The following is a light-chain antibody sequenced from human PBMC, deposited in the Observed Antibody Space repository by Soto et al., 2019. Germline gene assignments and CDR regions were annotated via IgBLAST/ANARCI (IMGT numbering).Light chain of an antibody. V-gene: IGKV1-39*01. CDR1: QSVNSY. CDR3: QQTLSLPLT. CDR2: GVS. J-gene: IGKJ4*01. Sequence: DIQMTQSPSSLSASVGDRITITCRASQSVNSYLNWYKQKAGKDTKFLISGVSSLKSGDPSRFRGSGSGTDFTLNITTLQPEDFAPYYCQQTLSLPLTFVGGTKVEIK.